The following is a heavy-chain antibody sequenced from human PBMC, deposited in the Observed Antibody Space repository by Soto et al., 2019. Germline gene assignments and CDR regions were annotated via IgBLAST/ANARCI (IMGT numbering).Heavy chain of an antibody. CDR3: AGLGPYFFEDSGYSSVFVD. V-gene: IGHV2-70*04. CDR2: IEWDDDK. Sequence: VPTLVNPTQTLTLTCSFSEFSLSMNGMRLIWIRQPPGKALEWLARIEWDDDKFYTASLETRLTIPKDSSKNQLVLTITNMDPAETATYYCAGLGPYFFEDSGYSSVFVDGAQGILVTV. J-gene: IGHJ4*02. D-gene: IGHD3-22*01. CDR1: EFSLSMNGMR.